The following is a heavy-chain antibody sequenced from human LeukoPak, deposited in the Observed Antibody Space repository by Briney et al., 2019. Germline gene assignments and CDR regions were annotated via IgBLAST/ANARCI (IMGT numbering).Heavy chain of an antibody. CDR1: GYTFTSHF. Sequence: ASVKVSCKASGYTFTSHFMHWVRQAPGQGLEWMGIINPRGGSTSYTQKFQGRVTMTRYRSTSTVYMELSSLRSEDTAVYYCARVKSYYYDTSDKDAFDIWGQGKMVTVSS. CDR2: INPRGGST. CDR3: ARVKSYYYDTSDKDAFDI. D-gene: IGHD3-22*01. V-gene: IGHV1-46*01. J-gene: IGHJ3*02.